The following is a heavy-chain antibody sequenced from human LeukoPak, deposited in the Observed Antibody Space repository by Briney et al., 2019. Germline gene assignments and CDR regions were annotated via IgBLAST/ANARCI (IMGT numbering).Heavy chain of an antibody. Sequence: GGSLRLSCAASGFSFDNYEMNWVRQAPGKGLEWISYISSSGSMIYYADSVKGRFTISRDNAKNSLFLQMNSLRAEDTALYYCVRDKFINWFDAWGRGTQVTVSS. J-gene: IGHJ5*02. CDR2: ISSSGSMI. CDR3: VRDKFINWFDA. V-gene: IGHV3-48*03. CDR1: GFSFDNYE.